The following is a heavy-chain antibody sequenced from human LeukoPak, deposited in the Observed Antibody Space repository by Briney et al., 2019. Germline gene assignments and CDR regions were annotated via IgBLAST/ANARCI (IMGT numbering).Heavy chain of an antibody. Sequence: GGSLRLSCAASGFTFSDYYMTWIRQAPGKGLEWLSYISGSSSNTNYADSVQGRFTISRDNAKNSLYLQMNSLRAEDTAVYYCARSPYYDSSGYYSYWYFDLWGRGTLVTVSS. CDR2: ISGSSSNT. D-gene: IGHD3-22*01. V-gene: IGHV3-11*06. J-gene: IGHJ2*01. CDR1: GFTFSDYY. CDR3: ARSPYYDSSGYYSYWYFDL.